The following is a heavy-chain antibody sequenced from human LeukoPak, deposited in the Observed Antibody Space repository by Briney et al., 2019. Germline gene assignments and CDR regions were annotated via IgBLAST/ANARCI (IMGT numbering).Heavy chain of an antibody. Sequence: PSETLSLTCTVSGYSISSGYYWGWIRQPPGKGLEWIGYIYTSGSTNYNPSLKSRVTISVDTSKNQFSLKLSSVTAADTAVYYCARLAPHKTRPYYYYYYMDVWGKGTTVTVSS. J-gene: IGHJ6*03. V-gene: IGHV4-38-2*02. CDR1: GYSISSGYY. D-gene: IGHD5-12*01. CDR3: ARLAPHKTRPYYYYYYMDV. CDR2: IYTSGST.